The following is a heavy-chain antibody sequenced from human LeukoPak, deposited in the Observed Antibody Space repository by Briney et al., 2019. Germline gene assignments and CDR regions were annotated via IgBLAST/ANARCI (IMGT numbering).Heavy chain of an antibody. CDR2: IYPADSDT. CDR1: PYYFINFW. V-gene: IGHV5-51*01. J-gene: IGHJ1*01. D-gene: IGHD2/OR15-2a*01. Sequence: GESLKISCKDSPYYFINFWIGWVRQMPGKGLEWMGIIYPADSDTRYNPSFQGHVTISADRSASTAYLQWHSLKASDTTIYYCARGINDEYFQSWGQGTLVTVSS. CDR3: ARGINDEYFQS.